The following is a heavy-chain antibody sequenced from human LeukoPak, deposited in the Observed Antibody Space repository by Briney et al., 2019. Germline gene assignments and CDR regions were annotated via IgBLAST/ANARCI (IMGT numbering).Heavy chain of an antibody. D-gene: IGHD6-19*01. CDR3: ARVSRQWLVGGYFDF. J-gene: IGHJ4*02. CDR2: IRYDGSNK. Sequence: GGSLRLSCAASGFTVSSNYMSWVRQAPGKGLEWVAFIRYDGSNKYYADSVKGRFSISKDNSKNTLYLRMHSLRAEDTAVYYCARVSRQWLVGGYFDFWGQGTLVTVSS. V-gene: IGHV3-30*02. CDR1: GFTVSSNY.